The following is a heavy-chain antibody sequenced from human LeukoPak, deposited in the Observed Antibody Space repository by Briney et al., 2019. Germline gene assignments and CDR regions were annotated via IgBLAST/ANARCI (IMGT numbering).Heavy chain of an antibody. CDR1: GFTFSSYG. J-gene: IGHJ4*02. V-gene: IGHV3-23*01. CDR3: AKGGAVAGRDY. Sequence: GGSLRLSCAASGFTFSSYGMSWVRQAPGKGLEWVSAISGSGYSTYYADSVKGRFTISRDNSKNTLYLQMNSLRAEDTAVYYCAKGGAVAGRDYWGQGTLVTVSS. CDR2: ISGSGYST. D-gene: IGHD6-19*01.